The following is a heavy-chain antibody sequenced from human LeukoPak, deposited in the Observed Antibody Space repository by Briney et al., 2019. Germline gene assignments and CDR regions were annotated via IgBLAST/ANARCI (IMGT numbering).Heavy chain of an antibody. V-gene: IGHV3-53*01. CDR2: IYSGGTT. D-gene: IGHD3-22*01. CDR1: GFTVSSNY. CDR3: ARMLISSGYYVDS. J-gene: IGHJ4*02. Sequence: GGSLRLSCAASGFTVSSNYMSWVRQAPGKGLEWVSVIYSGGTTYYADSVKGRFTISRDISKNTLYLQMDRLRVEDTAVYYCARMLISSGYYVDSWGQGTLVTVSS.